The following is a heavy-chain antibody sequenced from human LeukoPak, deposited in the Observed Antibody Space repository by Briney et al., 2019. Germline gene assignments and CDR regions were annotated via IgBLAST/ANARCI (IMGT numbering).Heavy chain of an antibody. V-gene: IGHV3-7*01. CDR1: GFTFSSYW. CDR2: IKQDGSEK. D-gene: IGHD2-15*01. J-gene: IGHJ3*02. CDR3: ARPGYCSGDTCYVAFDI. Sequence: GGSLRLSCAASGFTFSSYWMSWVRQAPGKGLEWVANIKQDGSEKYYVDSVKGRFTISRDNAKNSLYLQMNSLRAEDTAVYYCARPGYCSGDTCYVAFDIWGQGAMVTVSS.